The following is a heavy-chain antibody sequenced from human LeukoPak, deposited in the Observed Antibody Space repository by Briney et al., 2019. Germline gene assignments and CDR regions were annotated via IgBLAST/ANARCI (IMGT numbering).Heavy chain of an antibody. Sequence: PGGSLRLSCAASGFTFSSYAVSWVRQAPGKGLEWVSGIGGSGRSTYYADSVKGRFTISRDNAKHSLYLQMNSLRVEDTAVYYCAREKNYNGMDVWGQGTTVTVSS. V-gene: IGHV3-23*01. CDR1: GFTFSSYA. CDR2: IGGSGRST. J-gene: IGHJ6*02. CDR3: AREKNYNGMDV.